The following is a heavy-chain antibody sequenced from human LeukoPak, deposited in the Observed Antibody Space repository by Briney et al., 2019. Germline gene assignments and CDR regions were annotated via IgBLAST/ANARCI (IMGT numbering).Heavy chain of an antibody. CDR1: GGSFSGYY. Sequence: PSETLSLTCAVYGGSFSGYYWSWIRQPPGKGLEWIGEINHSGSTNYNPSLKSRVTISVDTSKNQFSLNLSSVTAADTAVYYCARVYGGNSRYFQHWGQGTLVTVSS. CDR2: INHSGST. CDR3: ARVYGGNSRYFQH. D-gene: IGHD4-23*01. J-gene: IGHJ1*01. V-gene: IGHV4-34*01.